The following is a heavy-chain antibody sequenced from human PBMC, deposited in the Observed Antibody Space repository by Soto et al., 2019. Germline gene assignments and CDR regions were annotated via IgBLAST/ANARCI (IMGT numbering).Heavy chain of an antibody. D-gene: IGHD3-3*01. Sequence: QVQLAQSGAEVKKPGASITVSCKASGYSFSTNGVSWVRQAPGQGLEWMGWISANTGDTLYAEKFEDRITLTADTAAGTGYMELRSLRPDDTATYFCATDKGDFTCGPCGQGTLITVSS. J-gene: IGHJ5*02. CDR1: GYSFSTNG. CDR3: ATDKGDFTCGP. V-gene: IGHV1-18*04. CDR2: ISANTGDT.